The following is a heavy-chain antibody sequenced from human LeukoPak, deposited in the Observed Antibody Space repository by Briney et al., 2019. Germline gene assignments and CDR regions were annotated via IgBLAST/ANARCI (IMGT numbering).Heavy chain of an antibody. CDR3: AGRGYSYGPPRDY. Sequence: PGGSLRLSCAASGFTFSDWYLSWVRQAPGKGLEWVSAISGSGGSTYYADSVKGRFTISRDNSKNTLYLQMNSLRAEDTAVYYCAGRGYSYGPPRDYWGQGTLVTVSS. CDR2: ISGSGGST. J-gene: IGHJ4*02. D-gene: IGHD5-18*01. CDR1: GFTFSDWY. V-gene: IGHV3-23*01.